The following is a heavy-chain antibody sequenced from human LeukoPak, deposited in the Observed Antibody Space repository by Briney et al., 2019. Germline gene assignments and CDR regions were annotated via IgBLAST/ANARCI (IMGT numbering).Heavy chain of an antibody. CDR1: GFTFSSYS. D-gene: IGHD3-3*01. V-gene: IGHV3-48*04. CDR2: ISSSSSTI. J-gene: IGHJ4*02. Sequence: GGSLRLSCAASGFTFSSYSMNWVRQAPGKGLEWVSYISSSSSTIYYADSVKGRFTISRDNAKNSLYLQMNSLRAEDTAVYYCARVGRPQDRSGYYNDYWGQGTLVTVSS. CDR3: ARVGRPQDRSGYYNDY.